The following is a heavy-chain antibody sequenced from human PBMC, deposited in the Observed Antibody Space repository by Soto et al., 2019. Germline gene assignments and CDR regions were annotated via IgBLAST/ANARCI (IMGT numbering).Heavy chain of an antibody. J-gene: IGHJ4*02. D-gene: IGHD3-22*01. CDR2: IFAGGTT. CDR1: GLTVSSDY. Sequence: PGGSLRLSCAASGLTVSSDYMNWVRQAPGNGLEWVSVIFAGGTTHYADSVKGRFIISRDNSKNTVYLQMNSLRAEDTAVYYCARDPVDSSGWSFDYWGQGTLVTVSS. V-gene: IGHV3-66*01. CDR3: ARDPVDSSGWSFDY.